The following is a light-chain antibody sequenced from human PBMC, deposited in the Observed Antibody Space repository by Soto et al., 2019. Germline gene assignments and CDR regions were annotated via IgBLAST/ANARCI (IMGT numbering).Light chain of an antibody. J-gene: IGKJ1*01. CDR3: QHYGDSSWT. CDR1: QSISSW. V-gene: IGKV1-5*01. Sequence: DIQMTQSPSTLSASVGDRVTITCRASQSISSWLAWYQQKPGKAPKLLIYDASSLESGVPSRFSGSGSGTDFTLTISRVEPEDFAVYFCQHYGDSSWTFGQGSRVEIK. CDR2: DAS.